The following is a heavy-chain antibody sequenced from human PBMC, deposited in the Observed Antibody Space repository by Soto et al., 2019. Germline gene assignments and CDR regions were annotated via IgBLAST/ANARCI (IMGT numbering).Heavy chain of an antibody. V-gene: IGHV3-74*01. CDR1: GFTFSRHW. Sequence: EVHLVKSGGGLVQPGGSLRLSCAVSGFTFSRHWMHWVRQAPGKGLQWVSRINTDGSGTNYADSVEGRFTISRDNTKNTLYLQMNSLRGEDTAQYYCVRGTSDWYGVDFWGQGTLVTVSS. CDR3: VRGTSDWYGVDF. J-gene: IGHJ4*02. D-gene: IGHD3-10*01. CDR2: INTDGSGT.